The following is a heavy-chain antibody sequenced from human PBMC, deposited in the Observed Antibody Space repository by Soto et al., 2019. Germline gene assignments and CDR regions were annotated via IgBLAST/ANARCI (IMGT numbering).Heavy chain of an antibody. J-gene: IGHJ3*02. CDR2: IRSKAYGGTT. CDR1: GFTFGDYA. D-gene: IGHD6-19*01. CDR3: TRAYSSGWYTSPDAFDI. Sequence: EVQLVESGGGLVQPGRSLRLSCTASGFTFGDYAMSWFRRAPGKGLEWVGFIRSKAYGGTTEYAASVKGRFTISRDDSKSIAYLQMNSLKTEDTAVYYCTRAYSSGWYTSPDAFDIWGQGTMVTVSS. V-gene: IGHV3-49*03.